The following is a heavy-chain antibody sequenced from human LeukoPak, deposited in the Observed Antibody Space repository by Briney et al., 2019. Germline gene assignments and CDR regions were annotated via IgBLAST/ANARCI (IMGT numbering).Heavy chain of an antibody. D-gene: IGHD2-2*01. V-gene: IGHV4-31*03. CDR3: ARSSLPHCSSTSCYKGALDY. Sequence: SETLSLTCTVSGGSISSGGYYWSWIRQHPGKGLEWTGYIYYSGSTYYNPSLKSRVTISVDTSKNQFSLKLSSVTAADTAVYYCARSSLPHCSSTSCYKGALDYWGQGTLVTVSS. CDR1: GGSISSGGYY. CDR2: IYYSGST. J-gene: IGHJ4*02.